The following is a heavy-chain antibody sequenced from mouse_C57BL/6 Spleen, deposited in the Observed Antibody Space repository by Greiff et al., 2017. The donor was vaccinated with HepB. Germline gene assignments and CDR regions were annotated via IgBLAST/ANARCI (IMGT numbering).Heavy chain of an antibody. CDR3: ARDGKNYAMDD. D-gene: IGHD2-3*01. CDR2: ISSGSSTI. CDR1: GFTFSDYG. Sequence: EVQRVESGGGLVKPGGSLKLSCAASGFTFSDYGMHWVRQAPEKGLEWVAYISSGSSTIYYADTVKGRFTISRDNAKNTLFLQMTSLRSEDTAMYYCARDGKNYAMDDGGQGTSVTVSS. V-gene: IGHV5-17*01. J-gene: IGHJ4*01.